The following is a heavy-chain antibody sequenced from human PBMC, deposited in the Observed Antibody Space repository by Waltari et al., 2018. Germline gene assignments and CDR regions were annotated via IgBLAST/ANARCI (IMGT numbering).Heavy chain of an antibody. CDR3: ARYPGGHDGDPFDY. J-gene: IGHJ4*02. Sequence: VQLVQSGADVKKPGASVYVSCQASGYTFTAYYIHWVRQAPGQGLEWMGWISPYSNGVYYAQKFQGRVILTRDTSSSTAYMEITRLTSDDTAVYYCARYPGGHDGDPFDYWGQGTLVTVSS. D-gene: IGHD7-27*01. CDR1: GYTFTAYY. CDR2: ISPYSNGV. V-gene: IGHV1-2*02.